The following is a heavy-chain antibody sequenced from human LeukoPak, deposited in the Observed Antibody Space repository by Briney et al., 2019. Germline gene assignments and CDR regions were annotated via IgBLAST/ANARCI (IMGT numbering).Heavy chain of an antibody. J-gene: IGHJ4*02. Sequence: QPGGSLRLSCAASGFAFSSYDMHWVRQAPGKGLEWVAVISYDGSHQYYIDSVKGRFTISRDNSKNRLFLQMNSLGPEDMAVYYCAKDVAVAGLADSWGQGILVTVSS. CDR1: GFAFSSYD. V-gene: IGHV3-30*18. CDR2: ISYDGSHQ. D-gene: IGHD6-19*01. CDR3: AKDVAVAGLADS.